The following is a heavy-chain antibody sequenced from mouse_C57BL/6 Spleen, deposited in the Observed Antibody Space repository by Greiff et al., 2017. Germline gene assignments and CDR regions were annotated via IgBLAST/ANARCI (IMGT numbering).Heavy chain of an antibody. CDR1: GYTFTSYT. CDR3: AREYYYGSSSDY. D-gene: IGHD1-1*01. Sequence: VQLQQSGAELARPGASVKMSCKASGYTFTSYTMHWVKQRPGQGLEWIGYINPSSGYTKYNQKFKDKATLTADKSSSTAYMQLSSLTSENTAVYYCAREYYYGSSSDYWGQGTTLTVSS. V-gene: IGHV1-4*01. CDR2: INPSSGYT. J-gene: IGHJ2*01.